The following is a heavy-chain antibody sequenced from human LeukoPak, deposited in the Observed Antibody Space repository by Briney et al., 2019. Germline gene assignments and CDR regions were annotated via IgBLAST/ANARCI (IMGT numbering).Heavy chain of an antibody. CDR1: GFTFSSYA. CDR3: AKGGYCSGGSYYSDYFDY. CDR2: ISGSGGST. D-gene: IGHD2-15*01. V-gene: IGHV3-23*01. Sequence: QAGGSLRLSCAASGFTFSSYAMSWVRQAPGRGREWVSAISGSGGSTYYADSVKGRFTISRENSKNTLYLQMNSLRAEDTAVYYCAKGGYCSGGSYYSDYFDYWGQGTLVTVSS. J-gene: IGHJ4*02.